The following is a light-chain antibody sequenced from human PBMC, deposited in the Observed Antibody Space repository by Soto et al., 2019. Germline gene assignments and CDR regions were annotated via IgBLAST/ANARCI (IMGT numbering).Light chain of an antibody. V-gene: IGKV1-39*01. CDR2: AVS. J-gene: IGKJ1*01. CDR3: HQSYTTPSWT. CDR1: QRVSSY. Sequence: DIQLIQSPSSLSASVGDRVTITCHTSQRVSSYLSWYQQKPGKAPKLLINAVSTLHSGVPSRFSGSGSETDFTLTISSLQPEDSGTYYCHQSYTTPSWTFGQGTKVEI.